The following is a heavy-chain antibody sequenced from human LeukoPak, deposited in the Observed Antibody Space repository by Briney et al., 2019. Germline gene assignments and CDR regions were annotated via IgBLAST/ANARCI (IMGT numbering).Heavy chain of an antibody. V-gene: IGHV3-21*01. D-gene: IGHD3-22*01. J-gene: IGHJ4*02. Sequence: PGGSLRLSCAASGFTFSSYRMNWVRQAPGKGLEWVSFISSSSSYKYCADSVKGRFTISRDNAKNSLYLQMNSLRAEDTAVYYCARADSSGFYFDYWGQGTLVTVSS. CDR1: GFTFSSYR. CDR3: ARADSSGFYFDY. CDR2: ISSSSSYK.